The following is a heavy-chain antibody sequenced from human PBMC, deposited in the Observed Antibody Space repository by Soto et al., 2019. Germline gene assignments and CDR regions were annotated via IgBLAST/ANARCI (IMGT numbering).Heavy chain of an antibody. J-gene: IGHJ4*02. Sequence: GGSLRLSCAASGFTFSSYSMNWVRQAPGKGLEWVSSISSSSSYIYYADSVKGRFTISRDNAKNSLYLQMNSLRAEDTAVYYCARDLGDTAMGPQPYYFGYWGQGTLVTVSS. D-gene: IGHD5-18*01. CDR3: ARDLGDTAMGPQPYYFGY. CDR2: ISSSSSYI. CDR1: GFTFSSYS. V-gene: IGHV3-21*01.